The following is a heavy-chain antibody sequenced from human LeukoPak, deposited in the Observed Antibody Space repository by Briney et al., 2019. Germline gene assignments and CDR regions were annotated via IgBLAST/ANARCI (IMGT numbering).Heavy chain of an antibody. V-gene: IGHV1-2*02. Sequence: ASVKVSCKASGYTFTGYYMHWVRQAPGQGLEWMGWINPNSGGTNYAQKFQGRITMTRSTSISTAYMELSSLRADDTAVYYCAKGLGSNLNTNNWFAPWGQGTPVTVSS. CDR3: AKGLGSNLNTNNWFAP. CDR2: INPNSGGT. D-gene: IGHD4-23*01. J-gene: IGHJ5*02. CDR1: GYTFTGYY.